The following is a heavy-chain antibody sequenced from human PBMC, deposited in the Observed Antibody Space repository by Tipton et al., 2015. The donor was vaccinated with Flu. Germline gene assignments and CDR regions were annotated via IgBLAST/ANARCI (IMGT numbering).Heavy chain of an antibody. CDR1: GYTSTTYH. J-gene: IGHJ4*02. CDR3: ARGSYGDLIDS. V-gene: IGHV1-46*01. D-gene: IGHD5-18*01. CDR2: ITPSGGST. Sequence: QVQLVQSGAEVKKPGASVKISCKSAGYTSTTYHMHWVRQAPGQGLEWMGIITPSGGSTFYSQKFQGRVTMTRDTSTSTDYMELSSLRSEDTAVYYCARGSYGDLIDSWGQGTLVTVSS.